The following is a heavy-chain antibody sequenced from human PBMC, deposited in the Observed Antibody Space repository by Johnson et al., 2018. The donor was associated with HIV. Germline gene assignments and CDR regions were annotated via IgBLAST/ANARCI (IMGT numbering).Heavy chain of an antibody. V-gene: IGHV3-30*04. Sequence: QVQLVESGGGVVQPGRSLRLSCAASGFTFSNYAMHWVRQAPGKGLEWVAVISYDGSNKYYADSVKGRFTISRDNAKNTLYLQMNSLRAEDTAVYYCAAPLEIAVAGTGAFDIWGQGTMVTVSS. CDR2: ISYDGSNK. D-gene: IGHD6-19*01. J-gene: IGHJ3*02. CDR3: AAPLEIAVAGTGAFDI. CDR1: GFTFSNYA.